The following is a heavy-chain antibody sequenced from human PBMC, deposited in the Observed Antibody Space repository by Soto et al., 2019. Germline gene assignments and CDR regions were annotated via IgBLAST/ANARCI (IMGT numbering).Heavy chain of an antibody. D-gene: IGHD5-18*01. J-gene: IGHJ6*02. CDR1: GFTFSSYA. Sequence: GGSLRLSCAASGFTFSSYAMHWVRQAPGKGLEWVAVISYDGSNKYYADSVKGRFTISRDNSKNTLYLQMTILRAEDTAVYYWASEDSYCYGKEYYYGMDVWGPGTTVTVSS. V-gene: IGHV3-30-3*01. CDR3: ASEDSYCYGKEYYYGMDV. CDR2: ISYDGSNK.